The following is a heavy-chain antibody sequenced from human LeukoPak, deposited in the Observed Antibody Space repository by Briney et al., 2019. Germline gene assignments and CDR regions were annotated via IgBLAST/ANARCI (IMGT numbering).Heavy chain of an antibody. CDR2: IYYSGST. V-gene: IGHV4-59*01. J-gene: IGHJ5*02. Sequence: SETLSLTCTVSGGSISSYYWSWIRQPPGKGLEWIGYIYYSGSTNYNPSLKSRVTISVDTSKNQFSLKLSSVTAADTAVYYSARAIAAAGIVLDPWGQGTLVTVSS. D-gene: IGHD6-13*01. CDR3: ARAIAAAGIVLDP. CDR1: GGSISSYY.